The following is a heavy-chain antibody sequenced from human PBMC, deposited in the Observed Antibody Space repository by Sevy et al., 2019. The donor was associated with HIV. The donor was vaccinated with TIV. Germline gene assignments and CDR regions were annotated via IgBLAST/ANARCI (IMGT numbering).Heavy chain of an antibody. CDR3: TTDHRRDGIVVVPFEY. J-gene: IGHJ4*02. CDR1: GFSFSNAW. Sequence: GGSLRLSCAASGFSFSNAWMSWVRQSPGKGLEWVGRIRSKAGGGTTDYAAIVKGKFTISRDDSTDILYLLLNSLETEDTAIYYCTTDHRRDGIVVVPFEYWGQGTLVTVSS. V-gene: IGHV3-15*01. D-gene: IGHD2-15*01. CDR2: IRSKAGGGTT.